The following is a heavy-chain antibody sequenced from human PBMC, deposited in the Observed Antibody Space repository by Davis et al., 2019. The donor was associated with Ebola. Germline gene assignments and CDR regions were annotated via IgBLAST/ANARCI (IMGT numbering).Heavy chain of an antibody. D-gene: IGHD2-2*01. V-gene: IGHV3-21*01. CDR3: AREPLDIVVVPAAIVSPTPYYMDV. CDR2: ISSSSSYI. Sequence: GGSLRLSCVASGFTFSNYSMDWVRQAPGKGLEWVSSISSSSSYIYYADSVKGRFTISRDNAKNSLYLQMNSLRAEDTAVYYCAREPLDIVVVPAAIVSPTPYYMDVWGKGTTVTVSS. J-gene: IGHJ6*03. CDR1: GFTFSNYS.